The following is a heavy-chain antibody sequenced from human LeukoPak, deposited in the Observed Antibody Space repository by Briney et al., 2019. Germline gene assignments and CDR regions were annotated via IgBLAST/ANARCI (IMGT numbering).Heavy chain of an antibody. CDR2: ISGSGGST. J-gene: IGHJ5*02. Sequence: PGGSLRLSCAASGFTFSSYAMSWVRQAPGKGLEWVSAISGSGGSTYYADSVKGRFTISRDNSKNTLYLQMNSLRAEDTAVYYCAKAFWSGYFRLNWFDPWGQGTLVTVSS. D-gene: IGHD3-3*01. CDR1: GFTFSSYA. V-gene: IGHV3-23*01. CDR3: AKAFWSGYFRLNWFDP.